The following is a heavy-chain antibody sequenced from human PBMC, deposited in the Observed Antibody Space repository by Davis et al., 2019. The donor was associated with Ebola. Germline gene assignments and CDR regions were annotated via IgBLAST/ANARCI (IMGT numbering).Heavy chain of an antibody. J-gene: IGHJ4*02. CDR2: ISSSSSYI. Sequence: GESLKISCAGSGFTFSTYSMNWVRQAPGKGLEWVSSISSSSSYIYYADSVKGRFTISRDNAKNSLYLQMNSLRAEETAVYYCARVGGNIIRGVIGYWGQGTMVAVSS. D-gene: IGHD3-10*01. CDR1: GFTFSTYS. CDR3: ARVGGNIIRGVIGY. V-gene: IGHV3-21*01.